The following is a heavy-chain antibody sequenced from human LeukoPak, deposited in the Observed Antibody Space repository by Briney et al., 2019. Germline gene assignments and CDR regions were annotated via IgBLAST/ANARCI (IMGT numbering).Heavy chain of an antibody. V-gene: IGHV1-8*01. D-gene: IGHD6-19*01. CDR2: MNPNSGNT. J-gene: IGHJ4*02. CDR3: ARAKPGYSSGRNGVSDY. Sequence: ASVKVSCKASGYTFTSYDINWVRQATGQGLEWMGWMNPNSGNTGYAQKFQGRVTMTRNTSISTAYMELSSLRSEDTAVYYCARAKPGYSSGRNGVSDYWGQGTLVTVSS. CDR1: GYTFTSYD.